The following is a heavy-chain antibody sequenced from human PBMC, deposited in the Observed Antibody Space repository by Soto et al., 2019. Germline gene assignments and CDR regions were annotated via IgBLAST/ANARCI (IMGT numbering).Heavy chain of an antibody. CDR3: ASRYCSSTACCGYLEY. CDR2: IYTSGST. J-gene: IGHJ4*02. D-gene: IGHD2-2*01. CDR1: GGSISNYY. Sequence: SETLSLTCTVSGGSISNYYWTWIRQSAGKGLEWIGRIYTSGSTNYNPSLKSRVTMSVDTSKRQFSLELSSVTAADTAIYYWASRYCSSTACCGYLEYWGQGTLVTVSS. V-gene: IGHV4-4*07.